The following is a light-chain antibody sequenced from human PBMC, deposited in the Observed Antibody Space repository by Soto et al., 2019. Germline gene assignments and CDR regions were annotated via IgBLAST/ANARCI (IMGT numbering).Light chain of an antibody. CDR1: QAIGAY. V-gene: IGKV1-27*01. Sequence: DIQVTQSPSSLSASLGDRVTITCRANQAIGAYLSWFQQQPGKVPKLLIYAASALQSGVPSRFSGSGSWTDFTLTISSLQPEDIATYYCQKYNSAPLSFGGGTKVEI. CDR2: AAS. J-gene: IGKJ4*01. CDR3: QKYNSAPLS.